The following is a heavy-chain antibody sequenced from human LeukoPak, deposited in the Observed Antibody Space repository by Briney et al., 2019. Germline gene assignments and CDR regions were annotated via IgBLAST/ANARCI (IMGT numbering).Heavy chain of an antibody. CDR1: GDSVSSNSAA. Sequence: SQTLSLTCAISGDSVSSNSAAWNRIRQSPSRGLEWLGRTYYRSKWYNDYAVSVKSRITINPDTSKNQFSLQLNSVTPEDTAVYYCAREEITGTVGYYGMDVWGQGTTVTVSS. V-gene: IGHV6-1*01. J-gene: IGHJ6*02. D-gene: IGHD1-7*01. CDR2: TYYRSKWYN. CDR3: AREEITGTVGYYGMDV.